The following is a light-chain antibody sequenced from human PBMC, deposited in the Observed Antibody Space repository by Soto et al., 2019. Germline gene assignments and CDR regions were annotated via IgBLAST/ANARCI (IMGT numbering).Light chain of an antibody. CDR2: EGS. V-gene: IGLV2-23*01. CDR1: SSDVGSYNL. Sequence: QSALTQPASVSGSPGQSITISCTGTSSDVGSYNLVSGYQQHPGKAPKLMIYEGSKRPSGVSNRFSGSKSGNTASLTISGLQAEDEADYYCCSYAGSSTSAVFGGGIQLTVI. CDR3: CSYAGSSTSAV. J-gene: IGLJ7*01.